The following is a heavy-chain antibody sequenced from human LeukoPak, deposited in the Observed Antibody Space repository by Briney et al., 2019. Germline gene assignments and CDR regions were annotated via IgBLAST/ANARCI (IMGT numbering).Heavy chain of an antibody. CDR3: ANSLEALPYWFDP. J-gene: IGHJ5*02. CDR1: GVTFVSYW. CDR2: IRSGGTTI. D-gene: IGHD3-3*01. V-gene: IGHV3-11*04. Sequence: PGGSLRLLCGAAGVTFVSYWVSWIRRDPGEGLEWGSSIRSGGTTIYYADSLKGRCTISRDNAKNSLSLQIHSLTAEDAAVYYCANSLEALPYWFDPWCQGTLVTVSS.